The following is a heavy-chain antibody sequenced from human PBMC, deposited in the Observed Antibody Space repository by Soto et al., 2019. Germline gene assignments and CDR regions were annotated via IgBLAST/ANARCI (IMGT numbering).Heavy chain of an antibody. D-gene: IGHD2-2*01. J-gene: IGHJ4*02. V-gene: IGHV1-3*01. CDR2: INAGNGNT. Sequence: ASVKVSCKASGYTFTCYAMHWVRQAPGQRLEWMGWINAGNGNTKYSQKFQGRVTITRDTSASTAYMELSSLRSEDTAVYYCARACSSTSCPGNDYWGQGTLVTVSS. CDR1: GYTFTCYA. CDR3: ARACSSTSCPGNDY.